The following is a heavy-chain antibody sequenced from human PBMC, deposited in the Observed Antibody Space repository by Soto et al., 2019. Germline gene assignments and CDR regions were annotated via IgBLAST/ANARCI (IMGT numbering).Heavy chain of an antibody. CDR3: ARDGAAAGIDY. V-gene: IGHV3-53*01. CDR2: IYSGGST. J-gene: IGHJ4*02. D-gene: IGHD6-13*01. Sequence: GGSLRLSCAASGFTVSSNYMSWVRQAPGKGLEWVSVIYSGGSTYYADSVKGRSTLSRDNSKNTLYLQMNSLRAEDTAVYYCARDGAAAGIDYWGQGTLVTVSS. CDR1: GFTVSSNY.